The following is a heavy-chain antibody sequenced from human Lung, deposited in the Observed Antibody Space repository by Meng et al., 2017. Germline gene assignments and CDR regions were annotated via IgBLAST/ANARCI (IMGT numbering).Heavy chain of an antibody. CDR1: GGSFSDYY. V-gene: IGHV4-34*01. J-gene: IGHJ4*02. CDR2: INHSGST. D-gene: IGHD4-11*01. CDR3: ARGPTTMAHDFDY. Sequence: QVQLPQWGGGLLTPPEHLSLTCVVPGGSFSDYYWSWIRQPPGKGLEWIGEINHSGSTNYNPSLESRATISVDTSQNNLSLKLSSVTAADSAVYYCARGPTTMAHDFDYWGQGTLVTVSS.